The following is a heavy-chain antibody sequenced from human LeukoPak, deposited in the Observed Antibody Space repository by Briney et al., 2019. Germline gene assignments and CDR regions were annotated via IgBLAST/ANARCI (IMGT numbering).Heavy chain of an antibody. Sequence: SETLSLTCTVSGGSISSYYWSWIRQPAGKGLEWIGRIYTSGSTNYNPSLKSRVTMSVDTSKNQFSLKLSSVTAADTAVYYCARESYGSRSYYMDVWGKGTTVTISS. CDR1: GGSISSYY. V-gene: IGHV4-4*07. CDR3: ARESYGSRSYYMDV. D-gene: IGHD3-10*01. CDR2: IYTSGST. J-gene: IGHJ6*03.